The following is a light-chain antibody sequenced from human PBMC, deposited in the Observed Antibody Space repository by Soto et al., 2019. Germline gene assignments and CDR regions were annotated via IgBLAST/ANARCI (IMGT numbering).Light chain of an antibody. CDR1: QSVLYSSNNKNY. Sequence: DIVMTQSPDSLAVSLGERATINCKSSQSVLYSSNNKNYLAWYQQKPGQPPKLLIYWASTRESGVPDRFSGSGSGTDLTLTIISLQAEDVAVYYCQQYYSTPQTFGQGTKVEIK. V-gene: IGKV4-1*01. J-gene: IGKJ1*01. CDR3: QQYYSTPQT. CDR2: WAS.